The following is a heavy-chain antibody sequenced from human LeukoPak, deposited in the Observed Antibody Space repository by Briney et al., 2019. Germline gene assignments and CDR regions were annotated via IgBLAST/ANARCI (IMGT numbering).Heavy chain of an antibody. CDR2: INPSGGST. J-gene: IGHJ4*02. D-gene: IGHD1-26*01. CDR3: ARDSVGATVY. CDR1: GYTFTGYY. V-gene: IGHV1-46*01. Sequence: GASVKVSCKASGYTFTGYYMHWVRQAPGQGLEWMGIINPSGGSTSCAQKFQGRVTMTRDTSTSTVYMELSSLRSEDTAVYYCARDSVGATVYWGQGTLVTVSS.